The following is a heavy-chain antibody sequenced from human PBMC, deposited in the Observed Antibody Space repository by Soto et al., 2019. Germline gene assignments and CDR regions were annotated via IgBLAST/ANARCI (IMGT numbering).Heavy chain of an antibody. D-gene: IGHD3-16*01. CDR2: INPSGGST. CDR1: GYTYTSDY. J-gene: IGHJ4*02. CDR3: ARGGGKDCFDY. V-gene: IGHV1-46*03. Sequence: ASVKGSCKTSGYTYTSDYMDWVRQAHGQGLEWMGIINPSGGSTSYAQKFQGRVTMTRDTSTSTVYMELSSLRSEDTAVYYCARGGGKDCFDYWGQGTLVTVSS.